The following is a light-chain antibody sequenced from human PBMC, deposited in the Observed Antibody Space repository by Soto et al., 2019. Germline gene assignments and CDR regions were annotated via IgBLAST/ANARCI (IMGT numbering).Light chain of an antibody. CDR2: EVS. CDR1: SSDVGGYNY. V-gene: IGLV2-14*01. CDR3: NSYTITSTYV. Sequence: QSALTQPASVSGSPGQSITISCTGSSSDVGGYNYVSWYQHHPGKAPKLILYEVSNRPSGVSNRFSGSKSGITASLTISGLRAEDEADYYCNSYTITSTYVFGSGTKVHRP. J-gene: IGLJ1*01.